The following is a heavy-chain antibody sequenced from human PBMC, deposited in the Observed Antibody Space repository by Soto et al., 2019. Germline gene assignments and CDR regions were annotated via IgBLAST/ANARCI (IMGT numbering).Heavy chain of an antibody. CDR1: GFAFSSNS. J-gene: IGHJ4*02. V-gene: IGHV3-23*01. Sequence: EVQLLESGGGLVQPGGSLRLSCTASGFAFSSNSMAWVRQAPGKGLDWVSSISDNSDRVFYADSLKGRFTFSRDNARNQLYLQMNSLRAQDTALYYCVILAHAKFDFWGQGTLVIVSS. CDR2: ISDNSDRV. CDR3: VILAHAKFDF.